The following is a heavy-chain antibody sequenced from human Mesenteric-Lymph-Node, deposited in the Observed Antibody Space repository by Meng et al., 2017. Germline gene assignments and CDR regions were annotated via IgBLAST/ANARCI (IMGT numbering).Heavy chain of an antibody. D-gene: IGHD3-10*02. Sequence: GQLRESGPALEEPSQTLARTCAISGNSITSHNCGAWVRQPPGKGLVWIGKNPHRGSSAYNPSLKSRVSMSIDKAKNQFSLKLTAVTASDTAVYHCLRGSGCSVWGQGTLVTVSS. V-gene: IGHV4-4*02. CDR2: NPHRGSS. CDR3: LRGSGCSV. CDR1: GNSITSHNC. J-gene: IGHJ4*02.